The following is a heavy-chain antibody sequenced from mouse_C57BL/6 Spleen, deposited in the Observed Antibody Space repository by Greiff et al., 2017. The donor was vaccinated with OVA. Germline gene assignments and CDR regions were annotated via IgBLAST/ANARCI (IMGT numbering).Heavy chain of an antibody. CDR2: IDPSDSYT. J-gene: IGHJ3*01. D-gene: IGHD2-14*01. V-gene: IGHV1-50*01. CDR3: ARVLREVFAY. Sequence: QVQLQQPGAELVKPGASVKLSCKASGYTFTSYWMQWVKQRPGQGLEWIGEIDPSDSYTNYNQKFKGKATLTVDTSSSTAYMQLSSLTSEDSAVYYCARVLREVFAYWGQGTLVTVSA. CDR1: GYTFTSYW.